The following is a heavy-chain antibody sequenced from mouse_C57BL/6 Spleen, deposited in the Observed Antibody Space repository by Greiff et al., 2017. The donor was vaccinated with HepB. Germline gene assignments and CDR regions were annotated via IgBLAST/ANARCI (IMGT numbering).Heavy chain of an antibody. CDR3: APITTVVAGNYAMDY. Sequence: EVKLEESGTVLARPGASVKMSCKTSGYTFTSYWMHWVKQRPGQGLEWIGAIYPGNSDTSYNQKFKGKAKLTAVTSASTAYMELSSLTNEDSAVYYCAPITTVVAGNYAMDYWGQGTSVTVSS. D-gene: IGHD1-1*01. J-gene: IGHJ4*01. CDR1: GYTFTSYW. CDR2: IYPGNSDT. V-gene: IGHV1-5*01.